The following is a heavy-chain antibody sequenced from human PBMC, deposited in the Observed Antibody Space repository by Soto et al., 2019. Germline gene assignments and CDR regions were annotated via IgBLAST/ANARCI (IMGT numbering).Heavy chain of an antibody. CDR3: ARGLITGSQYSGGRYYFDS. Sequence: QVQLQQSGAGLLKPSETLSLTCDVYGGSFSGYIWTWIRQTPGKGLQWIGQIKHSGSANYNPSLKSRVTISVHPSNSQFSLELSSVTAADTAVYYCARGLITGSQYSGGRYYFDSWGQGTQVTVSS. V-gene: IGHV4-34*01. CDR2: IKHSGSA. D-gene: IGHD1-26*01. CDR1: GGSFSGYI. J-gene: IGHJ4*02.